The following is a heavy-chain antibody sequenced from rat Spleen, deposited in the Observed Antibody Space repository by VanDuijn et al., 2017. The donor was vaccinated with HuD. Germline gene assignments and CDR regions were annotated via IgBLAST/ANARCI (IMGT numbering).Heavy chain of an antibody. CDR2: ISTDGDNT. V-gene: IGHV5-25*01. Sequence: EVQLVESGGGLVQPGRSLKLSCAASGFTFSNYYMAWVRQAPTKGLEWVAYISTDGDNTYYRDSVKGRFSISRDNARNTLYLQMDSLRSEDTATYYCARHTYYGYYFDYWGQGVMVTVSS. J-gene: IGHJ2*01. D-gene: IGHD1-9*01. CDR3: ARHTYYGYYFDY. CDR1: GFTFSNYY.